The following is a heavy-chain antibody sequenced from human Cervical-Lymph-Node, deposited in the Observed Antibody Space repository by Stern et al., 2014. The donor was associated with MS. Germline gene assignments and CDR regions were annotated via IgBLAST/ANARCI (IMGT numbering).Heavy chain of an antibody. D-gene: IGHD3-16*01. CDR3: ARRGLGYDGADH. V-gene: IGHV5-51*03. CDR2: TYPGDSDT. J-gene: IGHJ4*02. CDR1: GYSFANFW. Sequence: VQLVESGAEVRKPGESLKISCKVSGYSFANFWIGWVRQVPGKGLEWRGITYPGDSDTRYSPSFQAQVTLSADESISTAYLQWSSLKASDTGIYYCARRGLGYDGADHWGQGALVTVSS.